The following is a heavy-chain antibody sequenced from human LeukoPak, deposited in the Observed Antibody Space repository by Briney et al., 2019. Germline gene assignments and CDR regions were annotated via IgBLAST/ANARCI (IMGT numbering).Heavy chain of an antibody. CDR3: ARANKMDYSYAYYFDY. Sequence: GGSLRLSCAASGFTFSDYYMSWIRQAPGKGLEWVSYISSSGSTIYYADSVKGRFTISRDNAKNSLYLQMNSLRAEDTAVYYCARANKMDYSYAYYFDYWGQGTLVTVSS. CDR1: GFTFSDYY. CDR2: ISSSGSTI. D-gene: IGHD1-26*01. V-gene: IGHV3-11*04. J-gene: IGHJ4*02.